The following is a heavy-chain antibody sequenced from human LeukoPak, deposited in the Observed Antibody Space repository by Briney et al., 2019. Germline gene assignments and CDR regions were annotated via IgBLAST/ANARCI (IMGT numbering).Heavy chain of an antibody. D-gene: IGHD3-9*01. CDR1: GFTLSSYS. CDR2: ISSSSSYI. CDR3: ARDARYFANNWFDP. Sequence: GGSLRLSCAASGFTLSSYSMHWVRQPPGKGLEWVSSISSSSSYIYYADSVKGRFTISRDNAKNSLYLQMNSLIAEDTAVYYCARDARYFANNWFDPWGQGTLVTVSS. V-gene: IGHV3-21*01. J-gene: IGHJ5*02.